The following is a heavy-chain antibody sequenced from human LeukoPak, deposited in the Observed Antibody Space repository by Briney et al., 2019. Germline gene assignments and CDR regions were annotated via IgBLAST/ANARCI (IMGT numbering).Heavy chain of an antibody. CDR1: GFAFTSYG. CDR2: ISANDNKI. D-gene: IGHD5-12*01. Sequence: ASVKVSCKASGFAFTSYGFTWVRQAPGQGLEWMGWISANDNKIHYSERHQGRVTMTTDTVTSTVYMELRSLRSDDTAVYYCARVEFNGGYSHIYWGQGTLVTVSS. J-gene: IGHJ4*02. CDR3: ARVEFNGGYSHIY. V-gene: IGHV1-18*01.